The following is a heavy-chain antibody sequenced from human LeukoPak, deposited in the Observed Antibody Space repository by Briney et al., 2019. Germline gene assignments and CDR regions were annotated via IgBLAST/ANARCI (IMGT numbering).Heavy chain of an antibody. CDR2: MNPNSGNT. V-gene: IGHV1-8*01. CDR3: ARGRKGGITIFGIVAAYYFDY. CDR1: GYTFTSYD. D-gene: IGHD3-3*01. J-gene: IGHJ4*01. Sequence: GASVKVSCKASGYTFTSYDINWVRQATGQGLEWMGWMNPNSGNTGYAQKFQGRVTMTRNTSRSTPYMELSSLRSEDTAVYYCARGRKGGITIFGIVAAYYFDYWGHGTLVTVSS.